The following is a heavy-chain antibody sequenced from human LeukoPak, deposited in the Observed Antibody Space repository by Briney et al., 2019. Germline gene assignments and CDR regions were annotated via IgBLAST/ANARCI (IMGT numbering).Heavy chain of an antibody. J-gene: IGHJ6*03. V-gene: IGHV4-30-4*08. Sequence: SQTLSLTCTVSGGSISSGDYYWSWIRQPPGKGLEWIGYIYCSGSTYYNPSLKSRVTISVDTSKNQFSLKLSSVTAADTAVYYCAREAAAARWGWYMDVWGKGTTVTVSS. CDR2: IYCSGST. CDR1: GGSISSGDYY. CDR3: AREAAAARWGWYMDV. D-gene: IGHD6-13*01.